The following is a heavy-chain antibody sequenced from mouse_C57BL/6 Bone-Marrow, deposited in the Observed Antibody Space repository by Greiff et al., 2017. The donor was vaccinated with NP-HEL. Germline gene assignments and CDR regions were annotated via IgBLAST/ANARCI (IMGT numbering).Heavy chain of an antibody. CDR2: IDPETGGT. J-gene: IGHJ1*03. CDR1: GYTFTDYE. V-gene: IGHV1-15*01. Sequence: QVQLQQSGAELVRPGASVTLSCKASGYTFTDYEMHWVKQTPVHGLEWIGAIDPETGGTAYNQKFKGKAILTADKSSSTAYMELRSLTSEDSAVYYCTGRAYCGSSYGYFEVWGTGTTVTVSS. D-gene: IGHD1-1*01. CDR3: TGRAYCGSSYGYFEV.